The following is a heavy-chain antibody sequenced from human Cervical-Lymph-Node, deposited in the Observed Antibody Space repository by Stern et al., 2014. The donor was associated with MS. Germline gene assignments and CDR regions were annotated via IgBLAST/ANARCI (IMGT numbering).Heavy chain of an antibody. CDR3: ARDQGYDRGPAFIDY. J-gene: IGHJ4*02. CDR2: ISPYNGNT. V-gene: IGHV1-18*01. D-gene: IGHD3-22*01. CDR1: GYTFTNYG. Sequence: VQLVEYGAEVKKPGASVKVSCKASGYTFTNYGINWVRQAPGQGLGWMGWISPYNGNTNYVQKLQGRVTMTTDTSTSTAYMELRSLTSDDTALYYCARDQGYDRGPAFIDYWGQGTLVTVSS.